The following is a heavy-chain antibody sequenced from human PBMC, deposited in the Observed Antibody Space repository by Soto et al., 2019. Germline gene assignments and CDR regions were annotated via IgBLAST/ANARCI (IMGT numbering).Heavy chain of an antibody. D-gene: IGHD3-10*01. V-gene: IGHV2-5*02. CDR2: IYWDDDH. J-gene: IGHJ4*02. Sequence: QITLRESGPALVRPTQTLTLTCIFSGFSLSSNGVGVGWIRQPPGKALEWLALIYWDDDHRYSPSLKTRLTITKDTSKNLVVLTMTKLDPVDTASYYCAREMYYSTYFDSWGQGTLVTVSS. CDR1: GFSLSSNGVG. CDR3: AREMYYSTYFDS.